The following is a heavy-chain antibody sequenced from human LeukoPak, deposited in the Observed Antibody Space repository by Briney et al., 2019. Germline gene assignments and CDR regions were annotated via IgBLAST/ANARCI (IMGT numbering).Heavy chain of an antibody. D-gene: IGHD5-24*01. CDR1: GFTFSSYA. J-gene: IGHJ4*02. CDR2: ISGSGGST. Sequence: GGSLRLSCAASGFTFSSYAMSWVRQAPGKGLEWVSAISGSGGSTYYAGSVKGRFTISRDNSKNTLYLQMNSLRAEDTAVYYCAKDPERWLQLRLGFSDWGQGTLVTVSS. V-gene: IGHV3-23*01. CDR3: AKDPERWLQLRLGFSD.